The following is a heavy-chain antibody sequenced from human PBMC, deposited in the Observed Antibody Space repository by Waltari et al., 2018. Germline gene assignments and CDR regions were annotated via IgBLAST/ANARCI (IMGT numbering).Heavy chain of an antibody. J-gene: IGHJ5*02. CDR1: SVSISSGAYF. Sequence: QLHLQESGPELVKPSETLYLTCTVSSVSISSGAYFWGWIRQPAGKGPEWIGNIYYSGTSYYNPSLESRVAISLDTSRNQFFLSLTSVTAADAAVYYCARAECSTSSCFFVSGFDPWGQGIHVTVSS. CDR3: ARAECSTSSCFFVSGFDP. D-gene: IGHD6-6*01. CDR2: IYYSGTS. V-gene: IGHV4-39*01.